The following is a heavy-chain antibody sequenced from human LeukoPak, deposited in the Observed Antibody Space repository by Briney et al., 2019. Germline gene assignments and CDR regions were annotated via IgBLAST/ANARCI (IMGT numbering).Heavy chain of an antibody. CDR1: GYSFTSYW. V-gene: IGHV5-51*01. CDR2: IYPGDSDT. Sequence: GESLKISCKGSGYSFTSYWIGWVRQMPGKGLEWMGIIYPGDSDTRYSPSFQGQVTISADKSISTAYLQWSSLKASDTAMYYCARWIGIRTDYGDYSWFDPWGQGTLVTVSS. D-gene: IGHD4-17*01. J-gene: IGHJ5*02. CDR3: ARWIGIRTDYGDYSWFDP.